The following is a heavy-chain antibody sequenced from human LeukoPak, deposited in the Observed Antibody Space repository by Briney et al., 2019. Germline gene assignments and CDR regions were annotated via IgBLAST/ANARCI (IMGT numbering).Heavy chain of an antibody. J-gene: IGHJ4*02. CDR2: IRYDGSNK. CDR3: AKDNTGDFDY. D-gene: IGHD7-27*01. V-gene: IGHV3-30*02. CDR1: GFTVSTDH. Sequence: GGSLRLSCAASGFTVSTDHMSWVRQAPGKGLEWVAFIRYDGSNKYYADSVKGRFTISRDNSKNTLYLQMNSLRAEDTAVYYCAKDNTGDFDYWGQGTLVTVSS.